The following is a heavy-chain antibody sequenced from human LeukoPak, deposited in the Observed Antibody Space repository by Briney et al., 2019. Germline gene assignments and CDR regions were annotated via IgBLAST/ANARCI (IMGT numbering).Heavy chain of an antibody. V-gene: IGHV5-51*01. CDR1: GYSFSSYW. D-gene: IGHD3-22*01. J-gene: IGHJ4*02. Sequence: GESLKISCKGSGYSFSSYWIAWVRQMPGKGLELMGIIYPGDSDTRYSPSFQGQVTVSADRSISTAYLQWSSLKASDTAMYYCARRVDSGYSFDFWGQGSLVTVSS. CDR2: IYPGDSDT. CDR3: ARRVDSGYSFDF.